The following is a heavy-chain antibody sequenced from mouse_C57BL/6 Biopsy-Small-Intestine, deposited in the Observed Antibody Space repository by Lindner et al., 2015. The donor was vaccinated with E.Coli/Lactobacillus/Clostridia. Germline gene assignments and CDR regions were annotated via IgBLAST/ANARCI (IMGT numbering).Heavy chain of an antibody. CDR1: GYTFTSYG. D-gene: IGHD2-4*01. V-gene: IGHV1-81*01. Sequence: VQLQESGAELARPGASVKLSCKASGYTFTSYGINWVKQGTGQGLEWIGEIYPRSGNSYYNEKFKDKATLTADRSSSTAYMELRSLTSEDSAVYFCAREAPFDYDDYWGQGTTLTVSS. J-gene: IGHJ2*01. CDR3: AREAPFDYDDY. CDR2: IYPRSGNS.